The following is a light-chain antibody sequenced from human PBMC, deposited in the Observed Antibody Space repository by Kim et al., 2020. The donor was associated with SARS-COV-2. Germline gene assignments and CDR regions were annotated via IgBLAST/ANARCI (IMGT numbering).Light chain of an antibody. CDR3: QQYDSSSRWT. J-gene: IGKJ1*01. CDR1: LRVSGTY. V-gene: IGKV3-20*01. CDR2: AAS. Sequence: PRERATPASRASLRVSGTYFAWYQQKPGQAPRLLIYAASSRATGIPDRISGSGSGTEFTLTISRLEPEDFAVYYCQQYDSSSRWTFGQGTKVDIK.